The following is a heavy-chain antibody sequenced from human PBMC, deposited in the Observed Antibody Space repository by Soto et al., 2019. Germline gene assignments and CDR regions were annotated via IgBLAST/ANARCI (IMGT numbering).Heavy chain of an antibody. D-gene: IGHD3-22*01. CDR1: GGTFSSYA. Sequence: GASVKVSCKASGGTFSSYAISWVRQAPGQGLEWMGGIIPIFGTANYAQKFQGRVTITADKSTSTAYMELSGLRSEDTAVYYCARYELEDYDSSGYYYLTSWGQGTLVTVSS. J-gene: IGHJ5*02. V-gene: IGHV1-69*06. CDR3: ARYELEDYDSSGYYYLTS. CDR2: IIPIFGTA.